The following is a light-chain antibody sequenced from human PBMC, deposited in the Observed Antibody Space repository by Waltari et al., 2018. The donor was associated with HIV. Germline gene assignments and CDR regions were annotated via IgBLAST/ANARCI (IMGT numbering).Light chain of an antibody. CDR3: GTWDSSLSAWV. Sequence: QSVLTQPPSVSAAPGQKVTISCSGSGSNIGNNYVSWYQQLPGTAPKLLIYDNNNRPSGIPDRFSGSESGTSATLGITGLQTGDEADYYCGTWDSSLSAWVFGGGTKLTVL. CDR1: GSNIGNNY. J-gene: IGLJ3*02. V-gene: IGLV1-51*01. CDR2: DNN.